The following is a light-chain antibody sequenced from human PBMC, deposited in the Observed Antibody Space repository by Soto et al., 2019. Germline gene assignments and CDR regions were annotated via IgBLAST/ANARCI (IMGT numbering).Light chain of an antibody. Sequence: EIVLTQSPGTLSLSPGERATLSCRASQSVSSSYLAWYQQKPGQAPRLLIYGASGRATGTPDRFSGSGSGTDFTLTISGLEPEDFAVYYCQQYGSSPPNTFGQGTKLEIK. V-gene: IGKV3-20*01. CDR1: QSVSSSY. CDR2: GAS. CDR3: QQYGSSPPNT. J-gene: IGKJ2*01.